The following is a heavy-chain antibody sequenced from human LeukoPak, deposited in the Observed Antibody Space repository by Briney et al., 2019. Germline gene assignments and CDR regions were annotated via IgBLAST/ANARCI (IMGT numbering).Heavy chain of an antibody. D-gene: IGHD3-22*01. J-gene: IGHJ5*02. CDR3: ARDHHPGYHDSLGFNWLDP. Sequence: SETLSLTCTVSGGSISSYYWSWIRQPPGKGLEWIGYIYYSGSTNYNPSLKSRVTISVDTSKNQFSLKLSSVTAADTAVYYCARDHHPGYHDSLGFNWLDPWGQGTLVSVSS. CDR1: GGSISSYY. V-gene: IGHV4-59*01. CDR2: IYYSGST.